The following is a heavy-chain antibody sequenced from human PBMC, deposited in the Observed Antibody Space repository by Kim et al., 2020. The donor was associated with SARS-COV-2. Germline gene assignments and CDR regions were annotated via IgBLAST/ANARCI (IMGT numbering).Heavy chain of an antibody. CDR3: ARVREDDLHCFDY. CDR1: GYAFTGYY. D-gene: IGHD1-1*01. J-gene: IGHJ4*02. CDR2: INTNNGGT. V-gene: IGHV1-2*02. Sequence: ASVKVSCKASGYAFTGYYIHWLRRAPGQGLEWMGWINTNNGGTRFAQKFQGRVTMTRDTSISIAYMELSRLRSDDTALYYCARVREDDLHCFDYWGQGTLVTVSS.